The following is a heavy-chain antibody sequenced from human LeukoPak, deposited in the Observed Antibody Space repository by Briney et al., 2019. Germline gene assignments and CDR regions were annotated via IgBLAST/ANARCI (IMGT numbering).Heavy chain of an antibody. D-gene: IGHD4-23*01. V-gene: IGHV3-74*01. CDR2: IASDGSST. Sequence: GGSLRLSCAASGFTYSSYWRNWVRQAPGNGLVWVSRIASDGSSTTYADSVKGRFSISRDNAKNTLYLQMNSLRVEDTAVYYCARGRPHGNDYWGQGTLVTVSS. CDR1: GFTYSSYW. CDR3: ARGRPHGNDY. J-gene: IGHJ4*02.